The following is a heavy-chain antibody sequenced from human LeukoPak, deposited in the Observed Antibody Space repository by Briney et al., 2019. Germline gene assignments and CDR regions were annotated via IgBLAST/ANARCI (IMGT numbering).Heavy chain of an antibody. CDR3: AREVIAAAGSDYFDY. V-gene: IGHV3-66*01. J-gene: IGHJ4*02. Sequence: GGSLRLSCAASGFTVSSNYMSWVRQAPGKGLEWVSVIYSGGSTYYADSVKGRFTISRDNSKNTLFLQMNSLRAEDTAVYYCAREVIAAAGSDYFDYWGQGTLVTVSS. CDR2: IYSGGST. D-gene: IGHD6-13*01. CDR1: GFTVSSNY.